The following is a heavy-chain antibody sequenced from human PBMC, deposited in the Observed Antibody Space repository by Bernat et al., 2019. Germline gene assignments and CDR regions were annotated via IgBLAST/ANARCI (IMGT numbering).Heavy chain of an antibody. D-gene: IGHD3-10*01. J-gene: IGHJ6*02. CDR2: IWYDGSNK. Sequence: QVQLVESGGGVVQPGRSLRLSCAASGFTFSSYGMHWVRQAPGKGLEWVAVIWYDGSNKYYADSMKGRFTISRDNSKNTLYLQMNSLRAEDTAVYYCARDLAYYYGSGSRPSPPNYYYYGMDVWGQGTTVTVSS. CDR1: GFTFSSYG. CDR3: ARDLAYYYGSGSRPSPPNYYYYGMDV. V-gene: IGHV3-33*01.